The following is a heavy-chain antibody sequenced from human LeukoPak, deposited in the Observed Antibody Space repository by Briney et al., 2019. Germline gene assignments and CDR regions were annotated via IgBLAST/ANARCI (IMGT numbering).Heavy chain of an antibody. Sequence: GESLKISCKGSGYGFTSYWIGWVRQMPGKGLEWMGIIYPGDSDTRYSPSFQGQVTISADKSISTAYLQWSSLKASDTAMYYCARLDYDILTGYYSPLDYWGQGTLVTVSS. CDR3: ARLDYDILTGYYSPLDY. CDR2: IYPGDSDT. V-gene: IGHV5-51*01. J-gene: IGHJ4*02. D-gene: IGHD3-9*01. CDR1: GYGFTSYW.